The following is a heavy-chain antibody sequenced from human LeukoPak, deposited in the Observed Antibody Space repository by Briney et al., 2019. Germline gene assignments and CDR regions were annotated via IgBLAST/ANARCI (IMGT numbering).Heavy chain of an antibody. CDR3: ARAPSSGYYNWFDP. J-gene: IGHJ5*02. V-gene: IGHV3-48*01. CDR2: ISSSSSSI. Sequence: TGGSLRLSXAASGFTFSSYSMNWVCQAPGKGLEWVSYISSSSSSISYADSVKGRFTISRDNAKNSLYLQMNSLRAEDTAVYYCARAPSSGYYNWFDPWGQGTLVTVSS. D-gene: IGHD3-22*01. CDR1: GFTFSSYS.